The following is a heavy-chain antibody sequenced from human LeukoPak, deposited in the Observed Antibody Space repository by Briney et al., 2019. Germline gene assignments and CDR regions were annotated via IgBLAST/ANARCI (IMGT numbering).Heavy chain of an antibody. CDR1: RGXLSSYA. J-gene: IGHJ4*02. Sequence: SVKVSCKASRGXLSSYAISWVRQAPEQGLKWMGGIIPIFGTANYAQKFQGRVTITADASTSTAYMELSSLRSEDTAVYYCARSGREDPGWYYFDYWGQGTLVTVSS. CDR2: IIPIFGTA. CDR3: ARSGREDPGWYYFDY. D-gene: IGHD2-15*01. V-gene: IGHV1-69*01.